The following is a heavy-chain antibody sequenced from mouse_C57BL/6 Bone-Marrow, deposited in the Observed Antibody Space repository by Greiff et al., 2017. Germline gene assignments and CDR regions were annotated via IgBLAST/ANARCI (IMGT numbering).Heavy chain of an antibody. J-gene: IGHJ2*01. CDR1: GFSLTSYG. Sequence: QVQLKQSGPGLVQPSQSLSITCTVSGFSLTSYGVHWVRQSPGKGLEWLGVIWSGGSTDYNAAFISRLSISKDNSKSQVFFKMNSLQADDTARYYCATPYSNFDYWGQGTTLTVSS. V-gene: IGHV2-2*01. D-gene: IGHD2-5*01. CDR2: IWSGGST. CDR3: ATPYSNFDY.